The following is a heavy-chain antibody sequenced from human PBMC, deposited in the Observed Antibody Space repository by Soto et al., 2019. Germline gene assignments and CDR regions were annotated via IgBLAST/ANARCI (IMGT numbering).Heavy chain of an antibody. J-gene: IGHJ6*02. V-gene: IGHV3-23*01. CDR3: AKGRSYYYYYGVDV. CDR1: GFTLSICA. Sequence: PGGSLRLSCASSGFTLSICAMGWVRQAPGKGLEWVSDIIDRGGSTYYADSVKGRFTISRDNSKSTLYLQMNSLRAEDTALYYCAKGRSYYYYYGVDVWGQGTTVTVSS. CDR2: IIDRGGST.